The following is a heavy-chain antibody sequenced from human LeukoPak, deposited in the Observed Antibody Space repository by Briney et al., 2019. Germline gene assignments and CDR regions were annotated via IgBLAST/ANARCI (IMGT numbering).Heavy chain of an antibody. V-gene: IGHV1-2*02. CDR3: SRGINYDFWRGYYFDY. CDR2: INPNSGGT. J-gene: IGHJ4*02. Sequence: VKFSCKASGYTFTGYYMHWVRQAPGQGLEWMGWINPNSGGTNYAQKFQGRVTMTRDTSLSTAYMELSRLKSDDTAVYYFSRGINYDFWRGYYFDYWGQGTLVTVSS. CDR1: GYTFTGYY. D-gene: IGHD3-3*01.